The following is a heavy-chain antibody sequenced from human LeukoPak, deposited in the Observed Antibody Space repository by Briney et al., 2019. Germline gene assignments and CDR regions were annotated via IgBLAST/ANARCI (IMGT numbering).Heavy chain of an antibody. Sequence: GGSLRLSCAASGFTFSTYWMHWVRQAPGRGLVWVSRINSDGSSTSYADSVKGRFTISRDNAKSTLYLQMNSLRAEDTAVYYCARALFLGDWFDPWGQGTLVTVSS. D-gene: IGHD3-16*01. V-gene: IGHV3-74*01. CDR3: ARALFLGDWFDP. J-gene: IGHJ5*02. CDR1: GFTFSTYW. CDR2: INSDGSST.